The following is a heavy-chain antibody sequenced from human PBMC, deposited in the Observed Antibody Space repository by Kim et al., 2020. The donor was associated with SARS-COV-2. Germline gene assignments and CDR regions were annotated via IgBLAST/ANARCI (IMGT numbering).Heavy chain of an antibody. V-gene: IGHV3-33*05. CDR1: GFTFSSYG. J-gene: IGHJ6*02. D-gene: IGHD3-10*01. Sequence: GGSLRLSCAASGFTFSSYGMHWVRQAPGKGLEWVAVISYDGSNKYYADSVKGRFTISRDNSKNTLYLQMNSLRAEDTAVYYCARDGGMGYYGSGSDYYYGMDVWGQGTTVTVSS. CDR3: ARDGGMGYYGSGSDYYYGMDV. CDR2: ISYDGSNK.